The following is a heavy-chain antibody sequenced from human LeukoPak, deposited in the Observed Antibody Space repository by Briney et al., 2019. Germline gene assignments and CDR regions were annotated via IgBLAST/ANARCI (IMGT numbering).Heavy chain of an antibody. J-gene: IGHJ4*02. V-gene: IGHV1-46*01. CDR3: ARDSIDYDSSGYSAHFDY. CDR1: GYTFTSYY. CDR2: INPSGGST. D-gene: IGHD3-22*01. Sequence: ASVKVSCKASGYTFTSYYMHWVRQAPGQGLEWMGIINPSGGSTSYAQKFQGRVTMTRDTSTHTVYMERSSLRSEHTAVYYCARDSIDYDSSGYSAHFDYWGQGTLVTVSS.